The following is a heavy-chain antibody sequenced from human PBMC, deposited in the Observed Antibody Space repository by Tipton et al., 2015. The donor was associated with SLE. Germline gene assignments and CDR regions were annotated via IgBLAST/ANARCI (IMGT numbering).Heavy chain of an antibody. Sequence: GLVKPSETLSLTCTVSGGSISSHYWSWIRQPPGKGLEWIGYIYYSGSTNYNPSLRSRVTISVDMSKNQFSLKLSSVTAADTAVYYCASRSPSSSSHFDYWGQGTLVTVSS. CDR3: ASRSPSSSSHFDY. CDR1: GGSISSHY. D-gene: IGHD6-6*01. CDR2: IYYSGST. J-gene: IGHJ4*02. V-gene: IGHV4-59*11.